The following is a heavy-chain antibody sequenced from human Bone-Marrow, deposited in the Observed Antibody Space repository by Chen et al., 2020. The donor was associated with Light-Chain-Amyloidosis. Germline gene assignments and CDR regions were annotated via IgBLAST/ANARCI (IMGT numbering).Heavy chain of an antibody. Sequence: QVQLVESGGGVVQPGRSLRLACAASGCTFSSYGMHWVRQAPGKGLEWVAVISYDGSNKYYADSVKGRFTISRDNSKNTLYLQMNSLRAEDTAVYYCAKVIAAAGTDSDYWGQGTLVTVSS. CDR1: GCTFSSYG. CDR3: AKVIAAAGTDSDY. CDR2: ISYDGSNK. V-gene: IGHV3-30*18. J-gene: IGHJ4*02. D-gene: IGHD6-13*01.